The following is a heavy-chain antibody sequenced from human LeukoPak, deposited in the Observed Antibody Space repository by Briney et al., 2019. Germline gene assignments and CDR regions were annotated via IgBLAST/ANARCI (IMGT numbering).Heavy chain of an antibody. CDR3: ARLVPAAHDY. CDR2: ISSSSSYI. V-gene: IGHV3-21*01. Sequence: PGGSLRLSCAASGFTFSSYSMNWVRQAPAKGLEWVSSISSSSSYIYYADSVKGRFTISRDNAKNSLHLQMNSLRAEDTAVYYCARLVPAAHDYWGQGTLVTVSS. D-gene: IGHD2-2*01. J-gene: IGHJ4*02. CDR1: GFTFSSYS.